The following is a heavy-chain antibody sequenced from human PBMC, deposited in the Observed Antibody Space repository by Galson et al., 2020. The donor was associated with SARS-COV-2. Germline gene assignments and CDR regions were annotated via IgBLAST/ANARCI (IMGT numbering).Heavy chain of an antibody. J-gene: IGHJ6*03. V-gene: IGHV3-21*01. Sequence: GGSLRLSCAASGFTYSSYTMNWVRQVPGKGLEWVSSITSSSTYLNYADSVKGRFTISRDNANNSLYLLMNSLRAGDTAVYFCARTGTPHYYYSYYMDVWGKGTTVTVSS. CDR3: ARTGTPHYYYSYYMDV. CDR2: ITSSSTYL. CDR1: GFTYSSYT. D-gene: IGHD6-13*01.